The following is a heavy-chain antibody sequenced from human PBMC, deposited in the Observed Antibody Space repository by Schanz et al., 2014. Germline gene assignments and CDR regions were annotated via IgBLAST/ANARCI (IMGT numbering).Heavy chain of an antibody. CDR2: VPFDGSQK. D-gene: IGHD6-25*01. J-gene: IGHJ4*02. CDR3: AKVRYSSGWGGDYFDE. V-gene: IGHV3-30*18. CDR1: GFTFSTYA. Sequence: HVPLVESGGGVVQPGRSLRLSCAASGFTFSTYALHWVLQAPGKGLERVEFVPFDGSQKFYADSVKGRFTSSRDNTKNAMYLQMKSLRAEDTAVYDCAKVRYSSGWGGDYFDEWGQGTLVTVAS.